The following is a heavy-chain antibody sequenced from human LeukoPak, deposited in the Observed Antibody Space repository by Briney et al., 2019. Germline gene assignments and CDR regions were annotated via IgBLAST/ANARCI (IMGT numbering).Heavy chain of an antibody. V-gene: IGHV3-74*03. CDR2: ITTDGSNR. CDR1: GSPFSDSW. J-gene: IGHJ6*02. Sequence: GGSLRLSCVASGSPFSDSWMHWSRQTPGKGLLWVSLITTDGSNRTYADSVKGRFTISRDNARNTLYLQMNSLRVEDTAVYYCARDRHYTMDAWGQGTTVTVSS. CDR3: ARDRHYTMDA. D-gene: IGHD3-10*01.